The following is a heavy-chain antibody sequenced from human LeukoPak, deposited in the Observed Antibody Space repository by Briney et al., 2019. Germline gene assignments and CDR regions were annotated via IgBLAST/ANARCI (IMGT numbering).Heavy chain of an antibody. CDR1: GGSISSDGYY. Sequence: PSETLSLTCTVSGGSISSDGYYWTWIRQPPGKGLEWIGYIYYSGSTYYNPSLKSRVTISVDTSKNQFSLKLSSVTAADTAVYYCARAPPQGVPAAIYYFDYWGQGTLVTVSS. V-gene: IGHV4-30-4*01. CDR2: IYYSGST. CDR3: ARAPPQGVPAAIYYFDY. J-gene: IGHJ4*02. D-gene: IGHD2-2*01.